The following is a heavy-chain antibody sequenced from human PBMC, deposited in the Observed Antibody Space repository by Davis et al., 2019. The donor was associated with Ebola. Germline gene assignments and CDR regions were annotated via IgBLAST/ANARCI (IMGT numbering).Heavy chain of an antibody. CDR2: IYPGDSDT. V-gene: IGHV5-51*01. CDR1: GDSFTSYW. Sequence: GGSLRLSCKLSGDSFTSYWLAWVRQMPGKGLEWMGIIYPGDSDTRYSPSFQGQVTISADKSISTAYLQWSSLKASDTAMYYCARLDCSSTSCYYYYYYGMDVWGQGTTVTVSS. J-gene: IGHJ6*02. D-gene: IGHD2-2*01. CDR3: ARLDCSSTSCYYYYYYGMDV.